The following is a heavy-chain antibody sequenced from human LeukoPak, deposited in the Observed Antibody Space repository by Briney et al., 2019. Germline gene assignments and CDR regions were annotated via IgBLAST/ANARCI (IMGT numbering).Heavy chain of an antibody. V-gene: IGHV4-39*07. J-gene: IGHJ4*02. Sequence: SETLSLTCTVSGGSISSALYHWGWIRQPPGKGLEWIGNVYYTGSTHYNPSLKSRVTISVDTSKNQFSLKLSSVTAADTAVYYCARGGVVVIAMYFDYWGQGTLVTVSS. D-gene: IGHD3-22*01. CDR2: VYYTGST. CDR3: ARGGVVVIAMYFDY. CDR1: GGSISSALYH.